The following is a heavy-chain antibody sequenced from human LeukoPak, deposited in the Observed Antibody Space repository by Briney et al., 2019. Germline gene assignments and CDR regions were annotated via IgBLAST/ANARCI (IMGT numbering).Heavy chain of an antibody. V-gene: IGHV1-69*05. CDR3: ARLSYDFWRGHPKTNWFDP. Sequence: GASVKVSCKASGGTFSSYAISWVRQAPGQGLEWMGGIIPIFGTANYAQKFQGRVTITTDESTSTAYMELSSLRSEDTAVYYCARLSYDFWRGHPKTNWFDPWRQGTLVTVSP. D-gene: IGHD3-3*01. CDR1: GGTFSSYA. J-gene: IGHJ5*02. CDR2: IIPIFGTA.